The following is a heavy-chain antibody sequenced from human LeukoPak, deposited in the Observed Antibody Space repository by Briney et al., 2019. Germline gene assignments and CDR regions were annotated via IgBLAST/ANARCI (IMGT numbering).Heavy chain of an antibody. CDR2: INAGNGNT. CDR1: GYTFTSYG. J-gene: IGHJ4*02. CDR3: ARVSDYITFDY. Sequence: ASVKVSCKASGYTFTSYGISWVRQAPGQRLEWMGWINAGNGNTKYSQKFQGRVTITRDTSASTAYMELSSLRSEDTAVHYCARVSDYITFDYWGQGTLVTVSS. V-gene: IGHV1-3*01. D-gene: IGHD4-11*01.